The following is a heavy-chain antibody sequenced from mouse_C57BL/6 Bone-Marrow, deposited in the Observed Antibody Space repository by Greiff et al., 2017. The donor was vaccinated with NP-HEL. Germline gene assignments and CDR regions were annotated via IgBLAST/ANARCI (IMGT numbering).Heavy chain of an antibody. Sequence: QVQLQQSDAELVKPGASVKISCKVSGYTFTDHTIHWMKQRPEQGLEWIGYIYPRDGSTKYNEKFKGKATLTADKSSSTAYMQLNSLTSEDSAVYFWARRGVTTGYYYAMDYWGQGTSVTVSS. J-gene: IGHJ4*01. CDR1: GYTFTDHT. CDR2: IYPRDGST. D-gene: IGHD2-2*01. V-gene: IGHV1-78*01. CDR3: ARRGVTTGYYYAMDY.